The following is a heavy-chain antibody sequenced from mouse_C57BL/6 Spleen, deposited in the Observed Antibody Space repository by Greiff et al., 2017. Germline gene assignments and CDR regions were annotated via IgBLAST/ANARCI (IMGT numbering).Heavy chain of an antibody. CDR3: ARFFYYDYEGY. Sequence: QVQLKQSGPELVKPGASVKISCKASGYAFSSSWMNWVKQRPGKGLEWIGRIYPGDGDTNYNGKFKGKATLTADKSSSTAYMQLSSLTSEDSAVYFCARFFYYDYEGYWGQGTTLTVSS. J-gene: IGHJ2*01. D-gene: IGHD2-4*01. CDR2: IYPGDGDT. CDR1: GYAFSSSW. V-gene: IGHV1-82*01.